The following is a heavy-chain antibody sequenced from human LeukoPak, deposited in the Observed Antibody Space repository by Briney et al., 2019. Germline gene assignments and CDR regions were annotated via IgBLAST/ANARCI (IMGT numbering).Heavy chain of an antibody. CDR3: AREGGSNAFDY. CDR1: GGSISSSSYY. D-gene: IGHD3-16*01. J-gene: IGHJ4*02. Sequence: PSETLSLTCTVSGGSISSSSYYWGWIRHPPGKGLEWIGSIYYSGSTYYNPSLKSRVTISVDTSQNQFSLKLSSVTAADTAVYYCAREGGSNAFDYWGQGTLVTVSS. V-gene: IGHV4-39*07. CDR2: IYYSGST.